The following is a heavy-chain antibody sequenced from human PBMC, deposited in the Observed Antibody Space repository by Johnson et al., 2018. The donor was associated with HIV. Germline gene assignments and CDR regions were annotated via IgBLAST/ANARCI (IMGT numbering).Heavy chain of an antibody. CDR2: IKQDGSEK. J-gene: IGHJ3*01. D-gene: IGHD1-1*01. V-gene: IGHV3-7*01. CDR1: GFTFSSYW. CDR3: ASSSLRNEGGWGAFDV. Sequence: VQLVESGGGVVQPGRSLRLSCAASGFTFSSYWMSWVRQAPGKGLEWVANIKQDGSEKYYVDSVKGRFTISRDKAKNTLYLQMNSLSAEDTAVYYCASSSLRNEGGWGAFDVWGQGTMVTVSS.